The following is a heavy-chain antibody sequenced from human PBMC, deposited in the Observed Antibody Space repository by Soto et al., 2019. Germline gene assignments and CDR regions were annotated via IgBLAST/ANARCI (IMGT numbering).Heavy chain of an antibody. J-gene: IGHJ4*02. CDR1: GYTFTGYY. CDR3: AIPTGLEVTGPDY. D-gene: IGHD2-21*02. V-gene: IGHV1-2*02. Sequence: ASVKVTCKASGYTFTGYYMHWVRQAPGQGLEWMGWINPNSGGTNYAQKFQGRVTMTRDTSISTAYMELSRLRSDDTAVYYCAIPTGLEVTGPDYWGQGTLVTVSS. CDR2: INPNSGGT.